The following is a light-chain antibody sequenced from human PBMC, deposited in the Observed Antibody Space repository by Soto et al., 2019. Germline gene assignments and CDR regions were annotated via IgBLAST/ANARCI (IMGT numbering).Light chain of an antibody. CDR3: QQRSNWAIT. CDR2: DAS. CDR1: QSVSSY. Sequence: EIVLTQSPDTLSLSPGERATLSCRASQSVSSYLAWYQQKPGQAPRLLIYDASNRASGIPARFSGSGSGTDFTLTISSLEPEDFAVYYCQQRSNWAITFGQGTRLRL. J-gene: IGKJ5*01. V-gene: IGKV3-11*01.